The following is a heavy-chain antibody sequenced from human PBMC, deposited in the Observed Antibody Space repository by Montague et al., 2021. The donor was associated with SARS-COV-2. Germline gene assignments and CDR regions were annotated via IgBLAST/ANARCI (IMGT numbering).Heavy chain of an antibody. CDR1: GFKFNNYA. CDR2: IWADAYDQ. V-gene: IGHV3-33*01. CDR3: SRGSHGEFVRFDY. D-gene: IGHD4-17*01. J-gene: IGHJ4*02. Sequence: SLRLSCAAFGFKFNNYAMHWVRQAPNKGLEWVAVIWADAYDQYYADSVKGRFTISRDDSKNTLYLQMDSLRGEDTAVYYCSRGSHGEFVRFDYWGQGTLVTVSS.